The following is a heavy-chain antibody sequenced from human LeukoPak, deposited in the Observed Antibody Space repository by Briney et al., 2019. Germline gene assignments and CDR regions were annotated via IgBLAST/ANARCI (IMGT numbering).Heavy chain of an antibody. CDR1: GFIFDDYG. J-gene: IGHJ6*03. D-gene: IGHD6-6*01. CDR3: ARVQLVDYYYYSYMDV. Sequence: GGSLRLSCAAFGFIFDDYGMSWVRQAPGKGLECVSGISWNGGSTGYADSVKGRFTISRDNAKNSLYLQMNSLRAEDTALYYCARVQLVDYYYYSYMDVWGKGTTVTVSS. V-gene: IGHV3-20*04. CDR2: ISWNGGST.